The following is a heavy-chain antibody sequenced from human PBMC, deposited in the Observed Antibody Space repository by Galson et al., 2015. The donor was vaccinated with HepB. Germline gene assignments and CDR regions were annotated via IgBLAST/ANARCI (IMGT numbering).Heavy chain of an antibody. Sequence: SLRLSCAASGFTFSSYAMSWVRQAPGKGLEWVSIIDGSGGSTYYADPVKGGFTISRDNSKNTLYLQMNSLRAEDTAVYYCAKDVIVVLPVTLDYWGQGTLVTVSS. D-gene: IGHD2-2*01. V-gene: IGHV3-23*01. CDR3: AKDVIVVLPVTLDY. CDR2: IDGSGGST. CDR1: GFTFSSYA. J-gene: IGHJ4*02.